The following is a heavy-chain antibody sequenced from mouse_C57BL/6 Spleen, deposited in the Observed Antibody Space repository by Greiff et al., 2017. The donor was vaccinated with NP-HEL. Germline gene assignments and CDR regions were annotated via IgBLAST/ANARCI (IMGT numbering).Heavy chain of an antibody. V-gene: IGHV1-81*01. D-gene: IGHD2-2*01. J-gene: IGHJ4*01. CDR3: ASPPGLDYAMDY. CDR2: IYPRSGNT. CDR1: GYTFTSYG. Sequence: VQLQQSGAELARPGASVKLSCKASGYTFTSYGISWVKQRTGQGLEWIGEIYPRSGNTYYNEKFKGKATLTADKSSSTAYMELRSLTSEDSAVYFCASPPGLDYAMDYWGQGTSVTVSS.